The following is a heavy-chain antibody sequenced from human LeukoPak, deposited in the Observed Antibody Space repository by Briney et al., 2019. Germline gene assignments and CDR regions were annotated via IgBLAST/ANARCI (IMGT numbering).Heavy chain of an antibody. D-gene: IGHD3-3*01. J-gene: IGHJ4*02. CDR1: GGTFSSYA. CDR3: ARGPRRILEWFGDY. Sequence: GASVKVSCKASGGTFSSYAISWVRQAPGQGLEWMGRINPNSGGTNYAQKFQGRVTMTRDTSISTAYMDLSSLRSDDTAVYYCARGPRRILEWFGDYWGQGTLVTVSS. CDR2: INPNSGGT. V-gene: IGHV1-2*06.